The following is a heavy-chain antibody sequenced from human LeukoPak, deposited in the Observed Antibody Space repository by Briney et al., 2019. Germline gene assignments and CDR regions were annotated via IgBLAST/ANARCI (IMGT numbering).Heavy chain of an antibody. CDR2: IYYSGST. CDR1: GGSISSSSHY. J-gene: IGHJ4*02. V-gene: IGHV4-39*01. Sequence: SSETLSLTCTVSGGSISSSSHYWGWIRQPPGKGLEWIGSIYYSGSTYYNPSLKSRATISVDTSKNQFSLKLSSVTAADTAVYYCARAYDSSGYQPESFDYWGQGTLVTVSS. D-gene: IGHD3-22*01. CDR3: ARAYDSSGYQPESFDY.